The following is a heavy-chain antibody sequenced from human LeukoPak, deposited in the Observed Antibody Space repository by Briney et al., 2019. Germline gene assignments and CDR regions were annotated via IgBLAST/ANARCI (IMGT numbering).Heavy chain of an antibody. CDR2: INPSGGST. CDR1: GYTFTSYY. V-gene: IGHV1-46*01. Sequence: ASVKVSCKASGYTFTSYYMHWVRQAPGQGLEWMGIINPSGGSTSYAQKFQGRVTMTRDVSTSTVYMELSSLRSEDTAVYYCARVACTNGVCYLSTGFDYWGQGTLVTVSS. CDR3: ARVACTNGVCYLSTGFDY. D-gene: IGHD2-8*01. J-gene: IGHJ4*02.